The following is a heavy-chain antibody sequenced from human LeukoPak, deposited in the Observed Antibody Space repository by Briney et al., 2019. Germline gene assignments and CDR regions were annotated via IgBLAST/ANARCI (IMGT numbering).Heavy chain of an antibody. V-gene: IGHV3-21*01. CDR2: ISSSSSYI. Sequence: PGGSLRLSCAASGFTFSSYWMSWVRQAPGKGLEWVSSISSSSSYIYYADSVKGRFTISRDNAKNSLYLQMNSLRAEDTAVYYCARDSSSSWDFYYYMDVWGKGTTVTVSS. CDR1: GFTFSSYW. CDR3: ARDSSSSWDFYYYMDV. D-gene: IGHD6-6*01. J-gene: IGHJ6*03.